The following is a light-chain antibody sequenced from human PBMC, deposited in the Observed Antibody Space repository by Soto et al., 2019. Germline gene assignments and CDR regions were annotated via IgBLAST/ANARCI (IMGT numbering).Light chain of an antibody. V-gene: IGKV1-39*01. CDR1: ETINTY. CDR2: TAS. J-gene: IGKJ2*01. Sequence: DIQLSQSPSSLSASIGDRVTITCRTSETINTYLNWYQHKPGTAPKLLIYTASTLQGGVPARFSGSGSGTDFTLTITSLQPEDFATYYCQQCYNPPVTFGQGTKLEI. CDR3: QQCYNPPVT.